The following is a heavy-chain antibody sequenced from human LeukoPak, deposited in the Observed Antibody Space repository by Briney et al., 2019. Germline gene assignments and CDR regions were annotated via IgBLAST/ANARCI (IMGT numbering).Heavy chain of an antibody. Sequence: SGGSLRLSCAASGFTFTSFAMSWVRQAPGKGLEWVSTISRSGVATYYANSVKGRFTISRDNAKNSLYLQMNSLRAEDTALYYCARLEDYDILTGFDYWGQGTLVTVSS. CDR2: ISRSGVAT. V-gene: IGHV3-23*01. CDR3: ARLEDYDILTGFDY. J-gene: IGHJ4*02. D-gene: IGHD3-9*01. CDR1: GFTFTSFA.